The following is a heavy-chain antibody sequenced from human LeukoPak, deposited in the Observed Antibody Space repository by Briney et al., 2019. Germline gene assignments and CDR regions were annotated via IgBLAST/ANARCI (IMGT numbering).Heavy chain of an antibody. CDR3: ARGWYYDYVWGSYRWVLFDY. Sequence: NPSETLSLTCTVSGYSISSNYYWGWIRQPPGKGLEWIGSIYHSGSTYYNPSLKSRVTISVDTSKNQFSLKLSSVTAADTAVYYCARGWYYDYVWGSYRWVLFDYWGQGTLVTVSS. J-gene: IGHJ4*02. CDR2: IYHSGST. CDR1: GYSISSNYY. V-gene: IGHV4-38-2*02. D-gene: IGHD3-16*02.